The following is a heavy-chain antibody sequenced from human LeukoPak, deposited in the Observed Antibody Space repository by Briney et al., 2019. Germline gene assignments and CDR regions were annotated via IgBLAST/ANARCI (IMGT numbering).Heavy chain of an antibody. D-gene: IGHD1/OR15-1a*01. CDR1: GGSISNYF. J-gene: IGHJ4*02. V-gene: IGHV4-59*08. CDR3: ARSIIGTRSKFDY. Sequence: SETLSLTCTVSGGSISNYFWSWIRQPPGKTLEYIGYISSTGSSNYDPSLKSRVTISVDTSKNHFSLKLSSVTAADTAVYSCARSIIGTRSKFDYWGQGTLVTVSS. CDR2: ISSTGSS.